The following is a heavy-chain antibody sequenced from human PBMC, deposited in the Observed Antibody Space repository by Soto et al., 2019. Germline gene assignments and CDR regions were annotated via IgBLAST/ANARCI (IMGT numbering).Heavy chain of an antibody. V-gene: IGHV5-51*01. D-gene: IGHD3-3*01. J-gene: IGHJ6*02. Sequence: PGESLKISCKGSGYSFTSYWIGWVRQMPGKGLEWMGLIYPGDSDTRYSPSFQGQVTISADKSISTAYLQWSSLKASDTAMYYWARLGGETYYDFWSGPSTAPKYGMDVWGQGTTVTVSS. CDR1: GYSFTSYW. CDR2: IYPGDSDT. CDR3: ARLGGETYYDFWSGPSTAPKYGMDV.